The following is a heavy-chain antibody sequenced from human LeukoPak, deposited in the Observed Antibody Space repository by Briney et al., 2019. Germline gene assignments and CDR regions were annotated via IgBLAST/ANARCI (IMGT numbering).Heavy chain of an antibody. Sequence: GGSLRLSCAASGFTFSSYWMHWVRQAPGKGLEWVAVIWYDGSNKYYADSVKGRFTISRDNSKNTLYLQMNSLRAEDTAVYYCARPHIAVAGTYYFDYWGQGTLVTVSS. V-gene: IGHV3-33*08. CDR2: IWYDGSNK. CDR1: GFTFSSYW. CDR3: ARPHIAVAGTYYFDY. J-gene: IGHJ4*02. D-gene: IGHD6-19*01.